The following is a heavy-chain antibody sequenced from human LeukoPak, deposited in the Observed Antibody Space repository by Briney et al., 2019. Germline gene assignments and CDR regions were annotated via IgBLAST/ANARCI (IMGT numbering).Heavy chain of an antibody. J-gene: IGHJ4*02. CDR2: IRSTGSST. Sequence: GGSLRLSCTASGFTFRDYYVTRIRQAPGKGLEWVSYIRSTGSSTAYADSVKGRFAISRDNAKNSLYLQMNSLRAEDTAVYYCAKVTLRFLEWLLPYDYWGQGTLVTVSS. D-gene: IGHD3-3*01. CDR1: GFTFRDYY. V-gene: IGHV3-11*01. CDR3: AKVTLRFLEWLLPYDY.